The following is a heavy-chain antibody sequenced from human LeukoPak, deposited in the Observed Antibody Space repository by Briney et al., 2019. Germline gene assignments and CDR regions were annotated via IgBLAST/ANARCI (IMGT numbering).Heavy chain of an antibody. Sequence: PSETLSLTCTVSGGSISSYYWSWIRQPPGKGLEWIGYIYYSGNTNYNPSLKSRVTISVDTSKNQFSLKLSSVTAADTAVYYCASEGFYGGNSDAFDIWGQGTMVTVSS. V-gene: IGHV4-59*12. CDR2: IYYSGNT. D-gene: IGHD4-23*01. CDR1: GGSISSYY. J-gene: IGHJ3*02. CDR3: ASEGFYGGNSDAFDI.